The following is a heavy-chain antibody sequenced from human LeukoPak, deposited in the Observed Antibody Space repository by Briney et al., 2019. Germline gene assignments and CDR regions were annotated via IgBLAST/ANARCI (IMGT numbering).Heavy chain of an antibody. CDR3: ARGVDSGYDHDAFDI. Sequence: ASVKVSCKASGYTFTSYDINWVRQATGQGLEWMGWMNPNSGNTGYAQKFQGRVTITRNTSISTAYMELSSLRSEDTAAYYCARGVDSGYDHDAFDIWGQGTMVTVSS. D-gene: IGHD5-12*01. J-gene: IGHJ3*02. CDR1: GYTFTSYD. V-gene: IGHV1-8*03. CDR2: MNPNSGNT.